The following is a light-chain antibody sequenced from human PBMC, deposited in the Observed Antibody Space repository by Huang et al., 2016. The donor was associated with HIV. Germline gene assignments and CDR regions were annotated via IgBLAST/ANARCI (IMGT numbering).Light chain of an antibody. CDR1: QDISNY. V-gene: IGKV1-33*01. CDR3: QQYNNLPT. CDR2: DAS. Sequence: DIQMTQSPSSLSASVGDRVTITCQASQDISNYLNWYQQKPGKAPKVLSYDASNLETGGPSRLSGSGSGTDFTFTSSSLQPEDIATYYCQQYNNLPTFGPGTKVHIK. J-gene: IGKJ3*01.